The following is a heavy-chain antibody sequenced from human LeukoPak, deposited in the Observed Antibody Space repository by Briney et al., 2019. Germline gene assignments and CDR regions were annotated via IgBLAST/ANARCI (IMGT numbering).Heavy chain of an antibody. V-gene: IGHV3-9*01. J-gene: IGHJ4*02. Sequence: GGSLRLSCAASGFTFDDYAMHWVRQAPGKGLEWVSGISWNSGSIGYADSVEGRFTISRDNAKNSLYLQMNSLRAEDTALYYCAKISSSSRGNYWGQGTLVTVSS. D-gene: IGHD6-6*01. CDR3: AKISSSSRGNY. CDR2: ISWNSGSI. CDR1: GFTFDDYA.